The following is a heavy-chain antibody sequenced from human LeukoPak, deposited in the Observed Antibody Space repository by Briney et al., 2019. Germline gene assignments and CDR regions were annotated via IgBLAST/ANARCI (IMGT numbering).Heavy chain of an antibody. CDR1: GFTFSTYV. J-gene: IGHJ6*02. V-gene: IGHV3-23*01. CDR2: ISDSGGST. CDR3: GRYYVMDV. Sequence: GGSLRLSCAASGFTFSTYVMNWVRQDPGKGLEWVSTISDSGGSTYYADSVKGRFTISRDNSKSTLYLQMNSLRAEDTAVYYCGRYYVMDVWGQGTSVTVSS.